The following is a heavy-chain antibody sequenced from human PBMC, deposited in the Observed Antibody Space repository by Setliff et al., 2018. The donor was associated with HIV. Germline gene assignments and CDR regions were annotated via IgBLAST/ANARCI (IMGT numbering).Heavy chain of an antibody. CDR1: GASITCGYY. Sequence: SETLSLTCTVSGASITCGYYWSWVRQRPGRGLEWIGHIYYRGDTYYSPSLKSRLAISVDTSKMQFSLTVTSMTAADTAVYYCARVRTGDRSFDFWGQGTLVTVSS. CDR2: IYYRGDT. CDR3: ARVRTGDRSFDF. D-gene: IGHD1-1*01. J-gene: IGHJ4*02. V-gene: IGHV4-31*03.